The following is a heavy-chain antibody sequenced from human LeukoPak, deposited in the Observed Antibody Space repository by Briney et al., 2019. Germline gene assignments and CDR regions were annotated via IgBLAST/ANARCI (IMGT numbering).Heavy chain of an antibody. J-gene: IGHJ4*02. Sequence: SETLSLTCAVYGGSFSGYYWSWIRQPPGKGLEWIGEINHSGSTNYNPSLKSRVTISVDTSKNQFSLKLSSVTAADTAVYYCARGRPILGYCSSTSCYLAGRFDYWGQGTLVTVSS. V-gene: IGHV4-34*01. CDR3: ARGRPILGYCSSTSCYLAGRFDY. D-gene: IGHD2-2*01. CDR1: GGSFSGYY. CDR2: INHSGST.